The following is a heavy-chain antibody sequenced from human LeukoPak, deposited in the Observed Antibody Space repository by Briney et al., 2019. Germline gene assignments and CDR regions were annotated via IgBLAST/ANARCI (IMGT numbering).Heavy chain of an antibody. V-gene: IGHV3-48*03. CDR1: GFTFSNYD. J-gene: IGHJ4*02. Sequence: GGSLRLSCAASGFTFSNYDMNWVRQAPGKGLEWVSYISNSGGIVYYADSVKGRFTISRDNAKKTLFLQLNSQRAEDTAVYFCAREGVNTSGLDYWGQGTLVTVSS. CDR2: ISNSGGIV. CDR3: AREGVNTSGLDY. D-gene: IGHD1/OR15-1a*01.